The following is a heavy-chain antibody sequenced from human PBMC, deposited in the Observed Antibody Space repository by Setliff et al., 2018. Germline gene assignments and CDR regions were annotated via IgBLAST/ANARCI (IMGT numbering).Heavy chain of an antibody. CDR2: ISTSGGST. D-gene: IGHD2-15*01. CDR1: GFNFRSYT. J-gene: IGHJ4*02. Sequence: PGGSLRPSCAASGFNFRSYTMNWVRQAPGKGLEWISYISTSGGSTFYADSVKGRFTVSRDNARNSLYLQMIGLRAEDTAVYYCARDYLSFKGSGYYRGYFDSWGQGTLVTVSS. CDR3: ARDYLSFKGSGYYRGYFDS. V-gene: IGHV3-48*01.